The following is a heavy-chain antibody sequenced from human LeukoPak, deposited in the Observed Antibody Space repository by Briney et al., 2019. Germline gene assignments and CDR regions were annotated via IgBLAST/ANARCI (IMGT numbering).Heavy chain of an antibody. CDR1: GFTFLSYG. Sequence: GGSLRLSCAASGFTFLSYGMHWVRQAPGKGLEWVAFIRYDGSNKYYADSVKGRFTISRDNSKNTLYLQMNSLRAEDTAVYYCASSPYYDILTGYCGPFDYWGQGTLVTVSS. CDR2: IRYDGSNK. D-gene: IGHD3-9*01. V-gene: IGHV3-30*02. J-gene: IGHJ4*02. CDR3: ASSPYYDILTGYCGPFDY.